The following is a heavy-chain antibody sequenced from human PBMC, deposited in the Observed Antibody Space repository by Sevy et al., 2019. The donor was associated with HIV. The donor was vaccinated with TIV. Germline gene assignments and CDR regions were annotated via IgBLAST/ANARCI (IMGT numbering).Heavy chain of an antibody. CDR2: ISGSGYLT. CDR3: ARRSSGWDYFDY. V-gene: IGHV3-23*01. Sequence: GGSLRLSCAASGFTFSSYAMSWVHQAPGKGLEWVSAISGSGYLTYYTDSVKGRFTISRDNAKNSVYLQMNSLRAEDTAVYYCARRSSGWDYFDYWGQGTPVTVSS. D-gene: IGHD6-19*01. CDR1: GFTFSSYA. J-gene: IGHJ4*02.